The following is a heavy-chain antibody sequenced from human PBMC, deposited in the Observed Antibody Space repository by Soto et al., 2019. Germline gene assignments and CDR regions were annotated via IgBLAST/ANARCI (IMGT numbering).Heavy chain of an antibody. V-gene: IGHV3-48*01. CDR1: GFTFSSYS. D-gene: IGHD3-16*02. J-gene: IGHJ4*02. CDR3: ARDSPYYDYIWGSYRPDY. CDR2: ISSSSSTI. Sequence: EVQLVESGGGLVQPGGSLRLSCAASGFTFSSYSMNWVRQAPGKGLEWVSYISSSSSTIYYADSVKGRFTISRDNAKNSLYLQMNSLRAEDTAVYYCARDSPYYDYIWGSYRPDYWGQGTLVTVSS.